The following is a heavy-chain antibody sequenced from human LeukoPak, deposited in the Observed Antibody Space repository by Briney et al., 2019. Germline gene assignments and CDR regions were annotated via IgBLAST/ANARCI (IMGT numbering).Heavy chain of an antibody. V-gene: IGHV1-46*01. CDR2: INPSGGST. CDR1: GYSLTNYY. Sequence: GASVKVFCKAFGYSLTNYYVHWVRQAPGQGLEWMGEINPSGGSTSYPQKFQGRITVTRDTYTNTVYMDLSSLRSEDTATYYCARGAPTTRIGAGRFDYWGQGSLLTVAS. CDR3: ARGAPTTRIGAGRFDY. D-gene: IGHD5-12*01. J-gene: IGHJ4*02.